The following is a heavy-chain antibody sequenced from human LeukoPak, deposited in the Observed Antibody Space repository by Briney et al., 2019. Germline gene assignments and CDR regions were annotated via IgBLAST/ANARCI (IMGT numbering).Heavy chain of an antibody. CDR3: ARDLGRFLEWLQV. V-gene: IGHV3-33*01. D-gene: IGHD3-3*01. CDR2: IWYDGSNK. J-gene: IGHJ6*02. Sequence: GGSLRLSCAASGFTFSSYGMHWVRQAPGKGLEWVAVIWYDGSNKYYADSVKGRFTISRDNSENTLYLQMNSLRAEDTAVYYCARDLGRFLEWLQVWGQGTTVTVSS. CDR1: GFTFSSYG.